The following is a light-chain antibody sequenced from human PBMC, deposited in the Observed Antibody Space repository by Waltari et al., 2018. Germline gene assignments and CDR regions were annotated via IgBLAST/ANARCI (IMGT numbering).Light chain of an antibody. CDR3: QSYDSSLSGVV. CDR2: GNS. V-gene: IGLV1-40*01. Sequence: QSVLTQPHSVSGAPGQRVTISCTGSSSNLGAGYDVPWYQQLPGTAPKPLIYGNSNRPSGVPDRFSGSKSGTSASLAITGLQAEDEADYYCQSYDSSLSGVVFGGGTKLTVL. CDR1: SSNLGAGYD. J-gene: IGLJ2*01.